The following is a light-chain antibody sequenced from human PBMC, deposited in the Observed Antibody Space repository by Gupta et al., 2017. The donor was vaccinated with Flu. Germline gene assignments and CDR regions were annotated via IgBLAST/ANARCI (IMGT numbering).Light chain of an antibody. J-gene: IGKJ1*01. Sequence: DIVMTQSPDSLAVSLGERAPINCKSSQSVLYSSNNKNYLAWYQQKPGQPPKLRIYWASTRESGVPDRFSGSGSGTDFTLTISSLQAEDVAVYYCQQYYSTLRTFGQGTKVEIK. CDR3: QQYYSTLRT. CDR1: QSVLYSSNNKNY. V-gene: IGKV4-1*01. CDR2: WAS.